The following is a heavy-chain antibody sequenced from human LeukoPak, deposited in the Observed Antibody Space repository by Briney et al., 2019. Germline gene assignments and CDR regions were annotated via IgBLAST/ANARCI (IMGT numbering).Heavy chain of an antibody. CDR3: AVKSGLGYCSGGSCSDY. Sequence: SETLSLTCAVSGGSISSSNWWSWVRQPPGKGLEWIGEIYHSGSTNYNPSLKSRVTISADKSKNHFSLKLSSVTAADTAVYYCAVKSGLGYCSGGSCSDYWGQGTLATVSS. J-gene: IGHJ4*02. CDR2: IYHSGST. D-gene: IGHD2-15*01. CDR1: GGSISSSNW. V-gene: IGHV4-4*02.